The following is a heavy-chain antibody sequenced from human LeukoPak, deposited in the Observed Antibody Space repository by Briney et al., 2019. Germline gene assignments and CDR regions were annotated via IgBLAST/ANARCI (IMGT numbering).Heavy chain of an antibody. CDR1: GGTFSSYA. CDR2: IIPILGIA. D-gene: IGHD1-20*01. J-gene: IGHJ3*02. Sequence: SVKVSCKASGGTFSSYAISWVRQAPGQGLEWMGRIIPILGIANYAQKFQGRVTTTADRSTSTAYMELSSLRSEDTAVYYCARARGITGPQAAFDIWGQGTMVTVSS. CDR3: ARARGITGPQAAFDI. V-gene: IGHV1-69*04.